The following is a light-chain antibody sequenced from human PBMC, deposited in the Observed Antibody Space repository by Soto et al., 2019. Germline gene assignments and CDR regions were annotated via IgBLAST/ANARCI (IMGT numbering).Light chain of an antibody. J-gene: IGKJ3*01. V-gene: IGKV3-20*01. CDR3: QQYDKSPFT. CDR1: QSVSGMY. Sequence: EVVLTQSPGTLSLSPGARAPLSCRASQSVSGMYLAWYQQKPGQAPRLLIYGTSNRATGIPDRFSGSGSGTDFTLTIRRLEPEDFAMYFCQQYDKSPFTFGPGTKVDIK. CDR2: GTS.